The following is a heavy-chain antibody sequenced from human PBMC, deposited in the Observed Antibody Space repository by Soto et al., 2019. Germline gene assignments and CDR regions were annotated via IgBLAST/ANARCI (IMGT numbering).Heavy chain of an antibody. Sequence: PSETLSLTCTVSGGSISSGGYYWSWIRQHPGKGLEWIGYIYYSGSTNYNPSLKSRVTISVDTSKNQFSLKLSSVTAADTAVYYCARDRGGSHFDIWGQGTMVTLSS. J-gene: IGHJ3*02. CDR1: GGSISSGGYY. CDR3: ARDRGGSHFDI. D-gene: IGHD1-26*01. CDR2: IYYSGST. V-gene: IGHV4-61*08.